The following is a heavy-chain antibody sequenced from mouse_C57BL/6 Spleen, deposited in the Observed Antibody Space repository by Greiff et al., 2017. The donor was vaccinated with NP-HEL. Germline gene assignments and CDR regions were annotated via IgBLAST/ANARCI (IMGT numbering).Heavy chain of an antibody. V-gene: IGHV5-9*01. Sequence: EVKLQESGGGLVKPGGSLKLSCAASGFTFSSYTMFWVRQTPEKRLEWVATISGGGGNTYYPDSVKGRFTISRDNAKNTLYLQMSSLRSEDTALYYCARHYGSSYLSWFAYWGQGTLVTVSA. D-gene: IGHD1-1*01. J-gene: IGHJ3*01. CDR3: ARHYGSSYLSWFAY. CDR1: GFTFSSYT. CDR2: ISGGGGNT.